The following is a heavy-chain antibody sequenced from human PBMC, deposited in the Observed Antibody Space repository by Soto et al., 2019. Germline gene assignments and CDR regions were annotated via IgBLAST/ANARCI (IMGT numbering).Heavy chain of an antibody. Sequence: EVQLLESGGGLVQPRGSLRLSCAASGFTFSNSAMNWVRQAPGKGLEWVSGLTGSGATTYYADSVKGRFTISRDNSKNTLYLQMNSLRADDTAVYYCARGTIFGEVGGYMDVWGKGTTVTVSS. D-gene: IGHD3-3*01. CDR1: GFTFSNSA. CDR2: LTGSGATT. V-gene: IGHV3-23*01. J-gene: IGHJ6*03. CDR3: ARGTIFGEVGGYMDV.